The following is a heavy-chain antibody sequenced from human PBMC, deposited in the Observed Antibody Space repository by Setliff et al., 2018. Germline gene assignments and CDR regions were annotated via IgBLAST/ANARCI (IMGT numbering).Heavy chain of an antibody. D-gene: IGHD5-12*01. J-gene: IGHJ4*02. Sequence: ASVKVSCKASGYIFTGYYIHWVRQAPGQGLEWMGRFNPNSGDTNYAQKLQGRVTMTTDTSTSTAYIELRSLRSDDTAVYYCASTGSGYALWYWGQGTLVTVSS. V-gene: IGHV1-2*06. CDR1: GYIFTGYY. CDR3: ASTGSGYALWY. CDR2: FNPNSGDT.